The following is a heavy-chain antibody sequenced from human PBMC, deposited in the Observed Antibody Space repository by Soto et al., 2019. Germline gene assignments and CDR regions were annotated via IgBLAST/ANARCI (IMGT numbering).Heavy chain of an antibody. V-gene: IGHV3-7*04. CDR1: GFTFSNYW. CDR3: AGGTGWVHDY. CDR2: IKQDGSAK. D-gene: IGHD1-1*01. J-gene: IGHJ4*02. Sequence: EVQLVESGGGLVQPGGSLRLSCAGSGFTFSNYWMNWVRQTPGKGLEWVANIKQDGSAKNYVESVKGRFTISRDNAKNLVYLQTNSLRAEDTAVYDCAGGTGWVHDYWGQGTLVTVSS.